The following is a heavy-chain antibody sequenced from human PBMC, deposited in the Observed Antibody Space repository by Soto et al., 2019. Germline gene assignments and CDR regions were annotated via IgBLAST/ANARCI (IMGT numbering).Heavy chain of an antibody. D-gene: IGHD6-19*01. CDR2: IIPILGIA. J-gene: IGHJ3*02. V-gene: IGHV1-69*02. CDR1: GGTFSSYT. CDR3: AATVADRNDAFDI. Sequence: QVQLVQSGAEVKKPGSSVKVSCKASGGTFSSYTISWVRQAPGQGLEWMGRIIPILGIANYAQKFQGRVTXTXDXXTSTAYMGLSSLSSEDTAVYYGAATVADRNDAFDIWGQGTMVTVSS.